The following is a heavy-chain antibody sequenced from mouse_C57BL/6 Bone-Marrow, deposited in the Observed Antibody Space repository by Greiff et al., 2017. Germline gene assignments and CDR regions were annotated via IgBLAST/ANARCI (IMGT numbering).Heavy chain of an antibody. V-gene: IGHV1-81*01. CDR3: ARDYGSIPWFAY. CDR2: IYPRSGNT. D-gene: IGHD1-1*01. CDR1: GYTFTSYG. Sequence: QVQLKQSGAELARPGASVKLSCKASGYTFTSYGISWVKQRTGQGLEWIGEIYPRSGNTYYNEKFKGKATLTADKSSSTAYMELHSLTSEDYAVYFCARDYGSIPWFAYWGQGTLVTVSA. J-gene: IGHJ3*01.